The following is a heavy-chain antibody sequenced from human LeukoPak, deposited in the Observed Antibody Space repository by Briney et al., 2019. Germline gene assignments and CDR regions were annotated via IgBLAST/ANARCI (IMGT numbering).Heavy chain of an antibody. D-gene: IGHD2-2*01. CDR3: AKARLWYQLLLAY. V-gene: IGHV3-30*02. Sequence: GGSLRLSCAASGFTFSSYGMHWVRQAPGKGLEWVAFIRYDGSNKYYADSVKGRFTISRDNSKNTLYLQMNSLRAEDTAVYYCAKARLWYQLLLAYWGQGTLVTVSS. CDR2: IRYDGSNK. J-gene: IGHJ4*02. CDR1: GFTFSSYG.